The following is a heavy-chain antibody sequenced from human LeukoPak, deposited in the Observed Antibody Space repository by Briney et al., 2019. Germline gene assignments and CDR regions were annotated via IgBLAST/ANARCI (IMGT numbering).Heavy chain of an antibody. D-gene: IGHD6-13*01. J-gene: IGHJ4*02. CDR2: IYHSGST. V-gene: IGHV4-39*07. CDR3: AREGSSSWSDDY. Sequence: SQTLSLTCDVSGASIRNIGYSWGWIGQPPGKGLEWIGSIYHSGSTYYNPSLKSRVTISVDTSKNQFSLKLSSVTAADTAVYYCAREGSSSWSDDYWGQGTLVTVSS. CDR1: GASIRNIGYS.